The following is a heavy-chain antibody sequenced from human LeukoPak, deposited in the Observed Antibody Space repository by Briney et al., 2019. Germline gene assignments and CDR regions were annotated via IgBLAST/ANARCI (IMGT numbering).Heavy chain of an antibody. J-gene: IGHJ4*02. D-gene: IGHD1-26*01. V-gene: IGHV1-2*02. Sequence: ASVKVSCKASGYTFTGYYMHWVRQAPGQGLEWMGWINPNSGGTNYAQKFQGRVTMTRDTSISTAYMELRSDDTAVYYCARGAHSGSYFLIDYWGQGTLVTVSS. CDR3: ARGAHSGSYFLIDY. CDR1: GYTFTGYY. CDR2: INPNSGGT.